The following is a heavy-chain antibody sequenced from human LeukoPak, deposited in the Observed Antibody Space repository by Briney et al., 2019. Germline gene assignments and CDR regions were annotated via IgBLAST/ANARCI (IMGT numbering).Heavy chain of an antibody. Sequence: GGSLRLSCAASGFTISSYWMSWGRQAPGKGLEWVANIKRDVSEKYYVDSVKGRFTISRDNAKDSLYLQMNSLRVEDTAVYYCVRDDGATKPCWGQGTLVTVSS. J-gene: IGHJ4*02. CDR1: GFTISSYW. D-gene: IGHD1-26*01. V-gene: IGHV3-7*01. CDR2: IKRDVSEK. CDR3: VRDDGATKPC.